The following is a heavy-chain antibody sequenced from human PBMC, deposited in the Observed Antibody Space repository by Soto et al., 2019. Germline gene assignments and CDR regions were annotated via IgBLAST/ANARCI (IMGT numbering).Heavy chain of an antibody. J-gene: IGHJ3*02. CDR3: AKDATSITMIVVVPNDAFDI. CDR2: ISLGDTTV. V-gene: IGHV3-23*01. Sequence: GSLRLSCAASGFTFRNYNMNWVRQAPGKGLEWVAHISLGDTTVDYSDSVKGRFTISRDNSKNTLYLQMNSLRAEDTAVYYCAKDATSITMIVVVPNDAFDIWGQGTMVTVSS. CDR1: GFTFRNYN. D-gene: IGHD3-22*01.